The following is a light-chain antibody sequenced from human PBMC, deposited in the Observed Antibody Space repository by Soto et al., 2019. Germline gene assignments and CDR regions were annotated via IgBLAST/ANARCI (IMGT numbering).Light chain of an antibody. V-gene: IGKV3-20*01. CDR1: QSVSNNY. CDR2: DAS. J-gene: IGKJ1*01. Sequence: EIVLTQSPGTLSLSPGERATLSCRASQSVSNNYLAWYQQKPGQAPRLLIYDASNRATGIAARFSGSGSGTDFTLTINRLEPEDFALYYCQQYGSSPPTFGQGTKVDIK. CDR3: QQYGSSPPT.